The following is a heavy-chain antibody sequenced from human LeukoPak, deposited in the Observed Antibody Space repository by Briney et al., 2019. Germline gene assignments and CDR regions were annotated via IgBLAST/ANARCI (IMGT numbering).Heavy chain of an antibody. Sequence: GGSLRLSCAASGFTFSSYGMHWVRQAPGKGLEWVAFIRYDGSNKYYADSVKGRFTISRDNSKNTLYLQMNSLRAEDTAVYYCASSAARRRWLQPGFFDCWGQGTLVTVSS. CDR2: IRYDGSNK. CDR1: GFTFSSYG. V-gene: IGHV3-30*02. D-gene: IGHD5-24*01. CDR3: ASSAARRRWLQPGFFDC. J-gene: IGHJ4*02.